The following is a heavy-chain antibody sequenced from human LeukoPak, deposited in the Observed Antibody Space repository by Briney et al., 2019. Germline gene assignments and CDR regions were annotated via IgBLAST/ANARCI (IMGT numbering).Heavy chain of an antibody. CDR3: GKYYYDSSGYYYDWFDP. J-gene: IGHJ5*02. D-gene: IGHD3-22*01. CDR2: IYSGGST. Sequence: GGSLRLSCAASGFTVSSNYMSWVRQAPGKGLEWVSVIYSGGSTYYADSVKGRFTISRDNSKNTLYLQMNSLRAEDTAVYYCGKYYYDSSGYYYDWFDPWGQGTLVTVSS. V-gene: IGHV3-53*01. CDR1: GFTVSSNY.